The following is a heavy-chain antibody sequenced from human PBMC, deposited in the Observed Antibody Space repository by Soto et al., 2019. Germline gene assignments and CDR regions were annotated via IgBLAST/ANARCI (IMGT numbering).Heavy chain of an antibody. J-gene: IGHJ6*03. Sequence: PGESLKISCEGSGYSFSNYWIDWVRQMPGKGLEWMGSVYPGDSDTRYSPSFQGQAIISADKSINTAYLQWSSLKASDTAMYYCARGRLPTWRYCMDVWGKGTTVTVSS. CDR3: ARGRLPTWRYCMDV. CDR2: VYPGDSDT. V-gene: IGHV5-51*01. CDR1: GYSFSNYW. D-gene: IGHD2-21*02.